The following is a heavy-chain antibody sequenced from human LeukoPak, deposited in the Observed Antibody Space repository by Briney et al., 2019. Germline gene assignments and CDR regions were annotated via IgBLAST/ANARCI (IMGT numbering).Heavy chain of an antibody. Sequence: ASVKVSCKASGYTFTSYAMHWVRQAPGQRLEWMGWINAGNGNTKYSQKFQGRVTITADKSTSTAYMELSSLRSEDTAVYYCARGRGYSSVMALWGQGTLVTVSS. CDR2: INAGNGNT. CDR1: GYTFTSYA. D-gene: IGHD6-19*01. V-gene: IGHV1-3*01. J-gene: IGHJ4*02. CDR3: ARGRGYSSVMAL.